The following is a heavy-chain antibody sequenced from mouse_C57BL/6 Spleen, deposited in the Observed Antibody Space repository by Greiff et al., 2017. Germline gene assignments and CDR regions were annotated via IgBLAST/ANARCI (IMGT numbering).Heavy chain of an antibody. D-gene: IGHD1-1*01. CDR1: GYSITSGYY. V-gene: IGHV3-6*01. Sequence: DVKLQESGPGLVKPSQSLSLTCSVTGYSITSGYYWNWIRQFPGNKLEWMGYISYDGSNNYNPSLKNRISITRDTSKNQFFLKLNSVTTEDTATYYCARKGYYGSSPFDYGGQGTTLTVSS. CDR2: ISYDGSN. J-gene: IGHJ2*01. CDR3: ARKGYYGSSPFDY.